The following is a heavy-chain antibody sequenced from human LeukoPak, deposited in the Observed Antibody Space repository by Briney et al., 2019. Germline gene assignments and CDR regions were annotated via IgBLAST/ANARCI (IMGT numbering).Heavy chain of an antibody. Sequence: ASVKVSCKASGYTFSTYGISWVRQAPGQGLEWMGIINPTGGSTNYAQKFQGRVTMTRDTSTSTVYMELSSLRSEDTAVYYCARVRIGQQLDKYYYYAMDVWGQGTTVTVSS. CDR2: INPTGGST. J-gene: IGHJ6*02. CDR1: GYTFSTYG. CDR3: ARVRIGQQLDKYYYYAMDV. D-gene: IGHD6-13*01. V-gene: IGHV1-46*01.